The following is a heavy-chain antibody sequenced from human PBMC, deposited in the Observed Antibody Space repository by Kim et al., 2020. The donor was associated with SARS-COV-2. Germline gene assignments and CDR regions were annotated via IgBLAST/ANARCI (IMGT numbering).Heavy chain of an antibody. J-gene: IGHJ3*01. CDR2: VSTTDSAR. CDR1: GFTFTNYD. D-gene: IGHD5-12*01. V-gene: IGHV3-48*03. Sequence: GGSLRLSCAASGFTFTNYDMHWVRQAPGQGLEWVSFVSTTDSARYYADSVRGRFTISRDNTKNSLYLQMNSLRAEDTAVYYCARERYSGSASLQDDAFDFWGQGTMVTVSS. CDR3: ARERYSGSASLQDDAFDF.